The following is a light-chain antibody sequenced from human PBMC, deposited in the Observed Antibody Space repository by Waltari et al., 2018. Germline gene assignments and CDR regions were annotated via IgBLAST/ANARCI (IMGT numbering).Light chain of an antibody. J-gene: IGLJ2*01. V-gene: IGLV1-40*01. CDR1: SPTIGAGYD. CDR3: QSYDSSLSGSV. Sequence: QSVLTQPLSVSGAPGQRVTISCTGSSPTIGAGYDVPWYQQLPGTAPKLLIYGNSNRPSGVPDRFSGSKSGTSASLAITGLQAEDEADYYCQSYDSSLSGSVFGGGTKLTVL. CDR2: GNS.